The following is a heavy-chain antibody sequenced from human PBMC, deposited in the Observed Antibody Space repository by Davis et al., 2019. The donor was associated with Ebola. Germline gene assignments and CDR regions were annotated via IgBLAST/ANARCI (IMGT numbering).Heavy chain of an antibody. CDR3: ARVGKLDSFDY. Sequence: SVKVSCKASGGTFSSYAISWVRQAPGQGLEWMGRIIPILGIANYAQKFQGRVTMTTDTSTSTAYMELRSLRSDDTAVYYCARVGKLDSFDYWGQGTLVTVSS. D-gene: IGHD1-1*01. J-gene: IGHJ4*02. CDR1: GGTFSSYA. CDR2: IIPILGIA. V-gene: IGHV1-69*04.